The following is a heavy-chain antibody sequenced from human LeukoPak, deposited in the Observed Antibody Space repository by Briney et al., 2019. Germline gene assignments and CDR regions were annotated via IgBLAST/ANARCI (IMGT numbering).Heavy chain of an antibody. J-gene: IGHJ4*02. V-gene: IGHV4-59*01. Sequence: SETLSLTCTVSGGSISSYYWSWIRQPPGKGLEWIGYIYYSGSTNYNPSLKSRVTISVDTSKNQSSLKLSSVTAADTAVYYCARVSSDYGDYVTYYFDYWGQGTLVTVSS. CDR3: ARVSSDYGDYVTYYFDY. CDR2: IYYSGST. D-gene: IGHD4-17*01. CDR1: GGSISSYY.